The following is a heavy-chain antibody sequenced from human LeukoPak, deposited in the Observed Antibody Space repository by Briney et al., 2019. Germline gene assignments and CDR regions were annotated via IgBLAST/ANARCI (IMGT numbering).Heavy chain of an antibody. CDR1: GFTFSYYW. D-gene: IGHD2/OR15-2a*01. J-gene: IGHJ4*02. CDR2: ISDDGSRT. V-gene: IGHV3-74*01. Sequence: GGSLRLSCAASGFTFSYYWMHWVRQAPGKGLVWVSRISDDGSRTTYADSVKGRFAISRDNAKNTLYLQMNSLRAEDTAVYYCASDDEFYSDSSFQDYWGQGTLVTVSS. CDR3: ASDDEFYSDSSFQDY.